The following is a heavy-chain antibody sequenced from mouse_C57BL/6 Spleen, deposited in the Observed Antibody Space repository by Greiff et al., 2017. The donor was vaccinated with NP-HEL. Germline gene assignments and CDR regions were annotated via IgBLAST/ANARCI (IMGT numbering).Heavy chain of an antibody. CDR2: ISSGSSTI. J-gene: IGHJ2*01. V-gene: IGHV5-17*01. Sequence: EVKVVESGGGLVKPGGSLKLSCAASGFTFSDYGMHWVRQAPEKGLEWVAYISSGSSTIYYADTVKGRFTISRDNAKNTLFLQMTSRRSEDTAMYYCASYGNYGLDYWGQGTTLTVSS. CDR3: ASYGNYGLDY. D-gene: IGHD2-1*01. CDR1: GFTFSDYG.